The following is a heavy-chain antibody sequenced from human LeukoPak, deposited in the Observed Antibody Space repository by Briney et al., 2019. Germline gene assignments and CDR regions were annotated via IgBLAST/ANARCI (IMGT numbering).Heavy chain of an antibody. CDR2: INSDGSWT. Sequence: GGSLRLSCEASGNYWMHWVRQAPGKGLVWVSHINSDGSWTSYADSVKGRFTISKDNAKNTVYLQMNSLRAEDTAVYYCVSFYETYWGRGTLVTVSS. CDR1: GNYW. D-gene: IGHD2/OR15-2a*01. J-gene: IGHJ4*02. V-gene: IGHV3-74*01. CDR3: VSFYETY.